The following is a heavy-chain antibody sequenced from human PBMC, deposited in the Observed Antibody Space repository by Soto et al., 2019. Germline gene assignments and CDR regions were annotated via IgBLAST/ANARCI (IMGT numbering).Heavy chain of an antibody. CDR2: IYYSGST. J-gene: IGHJ5*02. CDR1: GCTVSTSCYF. CDR3: ARHPSDFWFDP. Sequence: SAALSQTYSHSGCTVSTSCYFWGWIRQPPGKGLEWIWSIYYSGSTYYNPSLNSRVTVSVDTSKNQFSLKLSSVTAAGTAVYYCARHPSDFWFDPWGQG. V-gene: IGHV4-39*01. D-gene: IGHD2-21*02.